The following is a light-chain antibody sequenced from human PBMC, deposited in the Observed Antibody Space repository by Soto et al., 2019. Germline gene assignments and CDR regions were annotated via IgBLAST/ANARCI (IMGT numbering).Light chain of an antibody. CDR2: EVS. V-gene: IGLV2-14*01. CDR3: FSFTTDWTHV. J-gene: IGLJ1*01. Sequence: QSVLTQPASVSGSPGQSITISCTGTSXDVGAYNYVSRFQQHPGKAPTLIISEVSNRPSGVSNRFSGSKSGNAASLTISGLQAEDEADYFCFSFTTDWTHVFGTGTKVTVL. CDR1: SXDVGAYNY.